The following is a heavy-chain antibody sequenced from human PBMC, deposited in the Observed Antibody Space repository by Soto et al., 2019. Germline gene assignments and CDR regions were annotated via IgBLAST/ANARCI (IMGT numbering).Heavy chain of an antibody. CDR2: ISSSSSYT. Sequence: GGSLRLSCAASGFTFSDYYMSWIRQAPGKGLEWVSYISSSSSYTNYADSVKGRFTISRDNAKNSLYLQMNSLRAEDTAVYYCALPPYGMDVWGQGTTVTVSS. CDR1: GFTFSDYY. V-gene: IGHV3-11*06. J-gene: IGHJ6*02. CDR3: ALPPYGMDV.